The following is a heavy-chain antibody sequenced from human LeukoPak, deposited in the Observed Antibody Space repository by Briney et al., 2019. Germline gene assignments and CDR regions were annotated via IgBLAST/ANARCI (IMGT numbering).Heavy chain of an antibody. CDR3: ARDQGFSYYYFDY. V-gene: IGHV3-23*01. CDR1: GFTYNRHA. Sequence: GGSLRLSCVASGFTYNRHAMSWVRQAPGKGLEWGAGISANGATTYNTDSVRGRFSISRDNSKNTVHLQMSSLSAEDTAIYYCARDQGFSYYYFDYWGQGILVTVSS. CDR2: ISANGATT. D-gene: IGHD5-18*01. J-gene: IGHJ4*02.